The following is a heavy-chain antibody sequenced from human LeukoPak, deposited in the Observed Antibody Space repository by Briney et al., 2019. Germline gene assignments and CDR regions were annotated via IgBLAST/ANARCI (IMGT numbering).Heavy chain of an antibody. Sequence: SVKVSCKASGGTFSSYAISWVRQAPGQGLEWMGGIIPIFGTANYAQKFQGRVTITADESTSTAYMELSSLRSEDTAVYYCARTLSGYDFYYYGMDVWGQGTTVAVSS. CDR3: ARTLSGYDFYYYGMDV. J-gene: IGHJ6*02. CDR2: IIPIFGTA. CDR1: GGTFSSYA. V-gene: IGHV1-69*13. D-gene: IGHD5-12*01.